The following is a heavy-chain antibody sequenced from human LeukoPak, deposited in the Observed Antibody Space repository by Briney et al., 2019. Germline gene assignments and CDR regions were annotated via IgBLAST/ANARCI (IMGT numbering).Heavy chain of an antibody. D-gene: IGHD6-19*01. CDR2: IYYSGST. CDR3: ARRKTPGIAVAGTPQDY. CDR1: GGSISSGGYY. Sequence: PSETLSLTCTVSGGSISSGGYYWGWIRRPPGKGLEWIGSIYYSGSTYYNPSLKSRVTISVDTSKNQFSLKLSSVTAADTAVYYCARRKTPGIAVAGTPQDYWGQGTLVTVSS. V-gene: IGHV4-39*07. J-gene: IGHJ4*02.